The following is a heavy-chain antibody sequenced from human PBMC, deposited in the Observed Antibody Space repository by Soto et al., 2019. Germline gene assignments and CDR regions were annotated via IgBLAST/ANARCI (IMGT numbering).Heavy chain of an antibody. CDR2: ISSSSSYT. Sequence: QVQLVESGGGLVKPGGSLRLSCAASGFTFSDYYMSWIRQAPGKGLEWVSYISSSSSYTNYAASVKGRFTISRDNAKNSLYLQMNSLRAEDTAVYYCARDRRIAPQAFDIWGQGTMVTVSS. D-gene: IGHD2-21*01. CDR1: GFTFSDYY. CDR3: ARDRRIAPQAFDI. V-gene: IGHV3-11*06. J-gene: IGHJ3*02.